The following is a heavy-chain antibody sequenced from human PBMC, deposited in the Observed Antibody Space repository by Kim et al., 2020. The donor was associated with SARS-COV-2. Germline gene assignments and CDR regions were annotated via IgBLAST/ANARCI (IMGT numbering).Heavy chain of an antibody. Sequence: GGSLRLSCAASGFTFSRHAMHWVRQAPGNGLERLAVISSDGGYKHYADSVKGRYTSSRDNSRNTLYLQIDSLRAEDTAVYFCARDENGSLDVWGQGTTVT. V-gene: IGHV3-30-3*01. CDR1: GFTFSRHA. CDR2: ISSDGGYK. D-gene: IGHD2-2*03. J-gene: IGHJ6*02. CDR3: ARDENGSLDV.